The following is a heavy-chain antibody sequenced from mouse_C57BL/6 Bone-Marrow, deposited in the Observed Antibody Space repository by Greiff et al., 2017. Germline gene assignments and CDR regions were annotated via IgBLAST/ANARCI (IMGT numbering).Heavy chain of an antibody. D-gene: IGHD2-3*01. J-gene: IGHJ1*03. CDR1: GYTFTSYW. CDR3: ARGVIYDGYPHWYFDV. CDR2: IYPGSGST. V-gene: IGHV1-55*01. Sequence: VQLQQPGAELVKPGASVKMSCKASGYTFTSYWITWVKQRPGQGLEWIGDIYPGSGSTNYNEKFKSKATLTVDTSSSTAYMQLSSLTSEDSAVYYCARGVIYDGYPHWYFDVWGTGITVTVSS.